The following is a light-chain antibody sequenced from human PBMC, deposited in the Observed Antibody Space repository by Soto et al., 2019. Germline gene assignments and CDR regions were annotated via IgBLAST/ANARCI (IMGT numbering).Light chain of an antibody. V-gene: IGLV2-23*01. J-gene: IGLJ2*01. Sequence: QSALTQPASVSGSPGQSITIXCTGTSSDVGSYNLVSWYQQHPGKAPKLMIYEGSKRPSGVSNRFSGSKSGNTASLTISGLQAEDEADYYCCSYAGSRGLVFGGGTKVTVL. CDR2: EGS. CDR1: SSDVGSYNL. CDR3: CSYAGSRGLV.